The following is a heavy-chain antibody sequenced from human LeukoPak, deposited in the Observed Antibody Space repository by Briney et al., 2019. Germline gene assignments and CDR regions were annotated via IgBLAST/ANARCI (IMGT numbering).Heavy chain of an antibody. Sequence: RSGGSLRLSCAASGFTFSSYCMHWVRQAPGKGLEWVAAISDDGSNKYYADSVKGRFTISRDNSKNTVYLQMNSLRAEDTAVYYCAKDLENYYDSSGYVDYWGQGTLVTVSS. D-gene: IGHD3-22*01. CDR3: AKDLENYYDSSGYVDY. CDR1: GFTFSSYC. J-gene: IGHJ4*02. V-gene: IGHV3-30*18. CDR2: ISDDGSNK.